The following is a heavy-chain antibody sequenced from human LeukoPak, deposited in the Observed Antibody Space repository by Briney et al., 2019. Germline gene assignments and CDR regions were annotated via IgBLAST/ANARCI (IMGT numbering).Heavy chain of an antibody. CDR1: GFTFSTYW. CDR3: ARGCGRAHCPYFFAY. J-gene: IGHJ4*02. CDR2: IRQDGIET. V-gene: IGHV3-7*01. D-gene: IGHD2-21*02. Sequence: GGSLRLSCAASGFTFSTYWMSWVRQAPGKGLEWVATIRQDGIETHYVDSVKGRFIISRDNSKNSLYLQMSSLRAEDTAVYYCARGCGRAHCPYFFAYWGQGTLVPVSS.